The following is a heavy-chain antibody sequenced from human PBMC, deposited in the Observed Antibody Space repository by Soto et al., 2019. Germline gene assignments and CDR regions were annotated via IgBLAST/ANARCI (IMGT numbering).Heavy chain of an antibody. J-gene: IGHJ6*02. V-gene: IGHV1-46*01. D-gene: IGHD6-13*01. CDR3: ARLTTYSSSYLSYYYYGMDV. CDR1: GYTFTSYY. Sequence: ASVKVSCKASGYTFTSYYMHWVRQAPGQGLEWMGIINPSGGSTSYAQKFQGRVTMTRDTSTGTVYMELSSLRSEDTAVYYCARLTTYSSSYLSYYYYGMDVWGQGTTVTVSS. CDR2: INPSGGST.